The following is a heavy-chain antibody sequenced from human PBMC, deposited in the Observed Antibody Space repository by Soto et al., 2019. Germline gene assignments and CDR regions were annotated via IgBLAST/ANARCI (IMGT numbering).Heavy chain of an antibody. V-gene: IGHV1-69*13. Sequence: SVKVSCKASGGTFSSYAISWVRQAPGQGLEWMGGIIPIFGTANYAQKFQGRVTITADESTSTAYMELSSLRSEDTAVYYCARDSVVAVAGTSWFDPWGQGTLVTVSS. D-gene: IGHD6-19*01. CDR1: GGTFSSYA. CDR2: IIPIFGTA. J-gene: IGHJ5*02. CDR3: ARDSVVAVAGTSWFDP.